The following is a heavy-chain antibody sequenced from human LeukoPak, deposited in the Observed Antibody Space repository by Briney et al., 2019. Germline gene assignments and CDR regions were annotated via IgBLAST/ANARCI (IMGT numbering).Heavy chain of an antibody. Sequence: ASVRVSCKASGYTFTSYAMHWVRQAPGQRLEGMGWINAGNGNTKYSQKFQGRVTITRDTSASTAYMELSSLRSEDTDVYYCARVRSVTGFFDYWGQGTLVTVSS. CDR3: ARVRSVTGFFDY. D-gene: IGHD1-20*01. V-gene: IGHV1-3*01. CDR2: INAGNGNT. J-gene: IGHJ4*02. CDR1: GYTFTSYA.